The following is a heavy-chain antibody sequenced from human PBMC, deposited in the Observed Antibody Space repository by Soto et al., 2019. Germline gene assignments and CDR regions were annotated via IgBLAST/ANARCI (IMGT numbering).Heavy chain of an antibody. Sequence: QVQLQESGPGLVKPSQTLSLTCTVSGGSISTVDYWWSWIRQSPDMGLEWIGHIYDGGRTYNNPSLKRRVTMSVDTSKSHLSLTLSSVSAADTAVYYCARGPSGDKVDSWGQGTLVTVSS. CDR3: ARGPSGDKVDS. CDR2: IYDGGRT. CDR1: GGSISTVDYW. D-gene: IGHD7-27*01. J-gene: IGHJ4*02. V-gene: IGHV4-30-4*01.